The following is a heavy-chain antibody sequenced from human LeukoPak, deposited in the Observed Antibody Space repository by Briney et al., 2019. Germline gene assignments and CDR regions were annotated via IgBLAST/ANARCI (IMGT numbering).Heavy chain of an antibody. CDR1: GFTFSSYS. D-gene: IGHD2-21*02. Sequence: GGSLRLSCAASGFTFSSYSMNWVRQAPGKGLEWVSSISSSSSYIYYADSVKGRFTISRDNAKNSLYLRMNSLRAEDTAVYYCARALVVTAIRALAFDIWGQGTMVTVSS. CDR2: ISSSSSYI. J-gene: IGHJ3*02. CDR3: ARALVVTAIRALAFDI. V-gene: IGHV3-21*01.